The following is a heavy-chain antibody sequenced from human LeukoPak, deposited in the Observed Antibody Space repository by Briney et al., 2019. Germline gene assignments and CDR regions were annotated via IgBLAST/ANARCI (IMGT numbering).Heavy chain of an antibody. Sequence: ASVKVSCKASGYTFTGYYMHWVRQAPGQGLEWMGWINPNSGGTNYAQKFQGRVTMTRDTSISTAYMELSRLRSDDTAVYYCARVHVDTAYPFPFDYWGQGTLVTVSS. J-gene: IGHJ4*02. CDR1: GYTFTGYY. D-gene: IGHD5-18*01. CDR2: INPNSGGT. V-gene: IGHV1-2*02. CDR3: ARVHVDTAYPFPFDY.